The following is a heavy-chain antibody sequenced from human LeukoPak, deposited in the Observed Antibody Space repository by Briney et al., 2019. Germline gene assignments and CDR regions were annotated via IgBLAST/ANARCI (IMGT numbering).Heavy chain of an antibody. CDR3: ARSGRITIFGVVIIHDYYYYMDV. J-gene: IGHJ6*03. V-gene: IGHV4-34*01. Sequence: SETLSLTCAVYGGSFSGYYWSWIRQPPGKGLEWIGEINHSGSTNYNPSLKSRVTISVDTSKNQFSLKLSSVTAADTAVYYCARSGRITIFGVVIIHDYYYYMDVWGKGTTVTVSS. D-gene: IGHD3-3*01. CDR1: GGSFSGYY. CDR2: INHSGST.